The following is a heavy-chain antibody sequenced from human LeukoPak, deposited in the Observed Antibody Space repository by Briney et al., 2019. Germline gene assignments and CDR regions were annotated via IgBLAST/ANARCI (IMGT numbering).Heavy chain of an antibody. CDR1: GFTVSSNY. Sequence: SGGSLRLSCAASGFTVSSNYMSWVRQAPGKGLEWVSVIYSGGSTYYADSVKGRFTISRDNSKNTLYLQMNSLRAEDTAVYYCARDIPRSSGWYGYWGQGTLVTVSS. V-gene: IGHV3-66*02. CDR2: IYSGGST. D-gene: IGHD6-19*01. J-gene: IGHJ4*02. CDR3: ARDIPRSSGWYGY.